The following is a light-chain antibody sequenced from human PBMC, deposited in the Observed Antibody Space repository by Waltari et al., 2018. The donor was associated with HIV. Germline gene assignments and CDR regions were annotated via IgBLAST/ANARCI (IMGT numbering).Light chain of an antibody. CDR2: EVS. CDR3: SSYTSSSTLVV. Sequence: QSALTQPASVSGSPGQSITISCTGTSSDVGGYNYVSWYQQHPGKAPKLMIYEVSNRPSGVSSLFSGSKSGNTASLTISGLQAEDEADYYCSSYTSSSTLVVFGGGTKLTVL. J-gene: IGLJ2*01. V-gene: IGLV2-14*01. CDR1: SSDVGGYNY.